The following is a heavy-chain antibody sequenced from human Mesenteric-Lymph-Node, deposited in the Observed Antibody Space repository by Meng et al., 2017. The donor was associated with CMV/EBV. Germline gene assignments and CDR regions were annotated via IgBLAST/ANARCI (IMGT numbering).Heavy chain of an antibody. CDR2: IGTSDSSI. Sequence: GESLKISCAAPGLTFSAFGMNWVRQAPGKGLEWISSIGTSDSSIHYADSVKGRFTISRDNAKNSLYLQMNSLRAEDTAVYYCARSTLVYSMRVGMDVWGQGTTVTVSS. J-gene: IGHJ6*02. CDR1: GLTFSAFG. CDR3: ARSTLVYSMRVGMDV. D-gene: IGHD4-11*01. V-gene: IGHV3-21*01.